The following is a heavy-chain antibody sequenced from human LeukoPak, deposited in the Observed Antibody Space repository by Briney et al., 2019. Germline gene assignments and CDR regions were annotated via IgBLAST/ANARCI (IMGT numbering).Heavy chain of an antibody. CDR1: GGTFSSYA. Sequence: SVKVSCKASGGTFSSYAISWVRQAPGQGLEWMGGIIPIFGTANYAQKFQGRVTITADGSTSTAYMELSSLRSEDTAVYYCARDIPRPRGFDPWGQGTLVTVSS. CDR2: IIPIFGTA. CDR3: ARDIPRPRGFDP. V-gene: IGHV1-69*13. J-gene: IGHJ5*02.